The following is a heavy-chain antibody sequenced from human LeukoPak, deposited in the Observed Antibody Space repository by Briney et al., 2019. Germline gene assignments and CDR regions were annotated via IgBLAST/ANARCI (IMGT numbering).Heavy chain of an antibody. CDR3: ARVRGGYLIDY. Sequence: TSGVCLRLSCAASGFTFSSYSMNWVRQAPGKGLEWVASISSSSSYIYYADSVKGRFTISRDNAKNSLYLQMNSLRAEDTAVYYCARVRGGYLIDYWGQGTLVTVSS. V-gene: IGHV3-21*01. J-gene: IGHJ4*02. CDR1: GFTFSSYS. CDR2: ISSSSSYI. D-gene: IGHD5-12*01.